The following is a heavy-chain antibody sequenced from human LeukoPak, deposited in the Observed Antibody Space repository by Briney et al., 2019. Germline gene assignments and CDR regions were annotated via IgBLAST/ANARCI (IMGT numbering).Heavy chain of an antibody. J-gene: IGHJ4*02. CDR3: TRAPPGMTMMTDY. CDR1: GYTSTNYH. Sequence: ASVKVSCKASGYTSTNYHIAWVRQAPGQGLEWMGWVSTNDGNTVYAQRLQGRVTMTTDTSTSVAYMELRSLTSDDTAVYYCTRAPPGMTMMTDYWGQGTLATVSS. CDR2: VSTNDGNT. V-gene: IGHV1-18*01. D-gene: IGHD3-22*01.